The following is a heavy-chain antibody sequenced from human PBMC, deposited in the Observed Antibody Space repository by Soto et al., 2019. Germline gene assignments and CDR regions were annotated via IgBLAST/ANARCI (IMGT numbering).Heavy chain of an antibody. V-gene: IGHV3-23*01. CDR3: AKFAVEHYDILTGYFSTHDAFDI. CDR1: GFTFSSYA. D-gene: IGHD3-9*01. J-gene: IGHJ3*02. Sequence: PGGSLRLSCAASGFTFSSYAMSWVRQAPGKGLEWVSAISGSGGSTYYADSVKGRFTISRDNSKNTLYLQMNSLRAEDTAVYYCAKFAVEHYDILTGYFSTHDAFDIWGQGTMVTVSS. CDR2: ISGSGGST.